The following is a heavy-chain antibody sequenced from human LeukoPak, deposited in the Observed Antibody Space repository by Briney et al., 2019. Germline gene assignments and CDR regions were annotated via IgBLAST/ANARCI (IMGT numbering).Heavy chain of an antibody. V-gene: IGHV4-59*01. CDR2: IYYSGST. Sequence: SETLSLTCTVSGGSISSYYWSWIRQPPGKGLEWIGYIYYSGSTNYNPSLKSRVTISVDTSKNQFSLKLSSVTAADTAVYYCARGGIVVVPAAPDLDCWGQGTLVTVSS. D-gene: IGHD2-2*01. CDR3: ARGGIVVVPAAPDLDC. CDR1: GGSISSYY. J-gene: IGHJ4*02.